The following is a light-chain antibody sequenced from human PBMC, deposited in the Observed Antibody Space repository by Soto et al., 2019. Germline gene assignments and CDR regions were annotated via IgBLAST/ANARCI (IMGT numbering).Light chain of an antibody. CDR2: GAS. CDR3: QQYNNWPPWT. J-gene: IGKJ1*01. CDR1: QSVSSSY. Sequence: IVLTQSPGTLSLSPGERATLSCRAIQSVSSSYLAWYQQKPGQAPRLLIYGASTRATGIPARFSGSGSGTEFTLTISSLQSEDFAVYYCQQYNNWPPWTFGQGTKVDI. V-gene: IGKV3-15*01.